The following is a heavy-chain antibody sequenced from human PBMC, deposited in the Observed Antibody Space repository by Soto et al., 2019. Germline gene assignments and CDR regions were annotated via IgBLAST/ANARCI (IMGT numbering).Heavy chain of an antibody. CDR3: AREAPAASDAFDV. V-gene: IGHV4-31*03. CDR1: GGSINRGGYY. J-gene: IGHJ3*01. D-gene: IGHD2-2*01. CDR2: IYYNGNP. Sequence: QVQLQESGPGLVKPSQTLSLTCSVSGGSINRGGYYWSWIRQHPGKGLEWIGYIYYNGNPYYNQSLKSRVNITIDTSRNQSSLRLTSVTAADTAVYYCAREAPAASDAFDVWGQGTMVTVSS.